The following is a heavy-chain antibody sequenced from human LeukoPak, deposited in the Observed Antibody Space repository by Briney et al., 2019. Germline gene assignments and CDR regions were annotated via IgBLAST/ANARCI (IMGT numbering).Heavy chain of an antibody. CDR1: GFTFSSYG. D-gene: IGHD4-17*01. J-gene: IGHJ4*02. CDR3: AKDLDYGDYGRLDY. V-gene: IGHV3-30*18. CDR2: ISYDGSNK. Sequence: GGSLRLSCAASGFTFSSYGLHWVRQAPGKGLEWVAVISYDGSNKYYADSVKGRFTISRDNSKNTLYLQMNSLRAEDTAVYYCAKDLDYGDYGRLDYWGQGTLVTVSS.